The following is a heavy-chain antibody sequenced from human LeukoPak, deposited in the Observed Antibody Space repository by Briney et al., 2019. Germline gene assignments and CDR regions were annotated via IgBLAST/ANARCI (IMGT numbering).Heavy chain of an antibody. V-gene: IGHV3-30*18. D-gene: IGHD3-10*01. Sequence: GGSLRLSCAASGFTFSSYGMHWVRQAPGKGLEWVAVISYDGSNKYYADSVKGRFTISRDNSKNTLYLQMNSLRAEDTAVYYCAKDYYGSNYYMDVWGKGTTVTVSS. J-gene: IGHJ6*03. CDR1: GFTFSSYG. CDR3: AKDYYGSNYYMDV. CDR2: ISYDGSNK.